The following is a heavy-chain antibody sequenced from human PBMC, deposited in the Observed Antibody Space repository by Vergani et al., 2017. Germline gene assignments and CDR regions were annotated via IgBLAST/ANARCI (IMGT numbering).Heavy chain of an antibody. CDR2: IGKDGINT. CDR3: AKYLRDSTDGFPDS. J-gene: IGHJ4*02. V-gene: IGHV3-30*02. Sequence: QVQLVESAGGVVQPGGSLRLSCAASGFTFSNFGMHWIRQAPGKGLEWLAYIGKDGINTRYRDGVKGRFTVSRDNSKDILFLQMDSVRSADTALYYCAKYLRDSTDGFPDSWGPGTLVIVSS. D-gene: IGHD2-21*02. CDR1: GFTFSNFG.